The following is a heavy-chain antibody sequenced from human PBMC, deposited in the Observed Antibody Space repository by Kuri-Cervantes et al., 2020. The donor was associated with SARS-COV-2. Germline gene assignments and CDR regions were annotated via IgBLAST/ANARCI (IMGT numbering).Heavy chain of an antibody. CDR3: ATGAVVVPAAYNWFDP. CDR1: GYTFTSYG. J-gene: IGHJ5*02. Sequence: ASVKVSCKASGYTFTSYGISWVRQAPGQGLEWMGWISAYNGNTNYAQKLQGRVTMTTDTSTSTAYMGLSSLRSEDTAVYYCATGAVVVPAAYNWFDPWGQGTLVTVSS. V-gene: IGHV1-18*01. CDR2: ISAYNGNT. D-gene: IGHD2-2*01.